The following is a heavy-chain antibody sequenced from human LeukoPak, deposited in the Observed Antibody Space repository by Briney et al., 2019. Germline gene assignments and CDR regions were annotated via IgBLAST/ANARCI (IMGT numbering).Heavy chain of an antibody. CDR2: ISNSGNTK. V-gene: IGHV3-48*03. CDR1: GFTFRNYE. J-gene: IGHJ4*02. CDR3: AAVIDY. Sequence: GGSLGLSCAASGFTFRNYEMNWVRQAPGKGLEWISYISNSGNTKYYADSVKGRFSISRDNANNSVYLQMNNLRAEDTAVYYCAAVIDYWGQGTLVTVSS.